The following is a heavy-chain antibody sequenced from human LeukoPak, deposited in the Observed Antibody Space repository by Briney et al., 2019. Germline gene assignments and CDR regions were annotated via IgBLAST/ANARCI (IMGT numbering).Heavy chain of an antibody. D-gene: IGHD3-22*01. V-gene: IGHV3-30*02. CDR2: IRYDGSNK. CDR1: GFTFSSYE. J-gene: IGHJ4*02. Sequence: PGGSLRLSCAASGFTFSSYEMNWVRQAPGKGLEWVAFIRYDGSNKYYADSVKGRFTISRDNSKNTLYLQMNSLRAEDTAVYYCAKVTMIAFWGQGTLVTVSS. CDR3: AKVTMIAF.